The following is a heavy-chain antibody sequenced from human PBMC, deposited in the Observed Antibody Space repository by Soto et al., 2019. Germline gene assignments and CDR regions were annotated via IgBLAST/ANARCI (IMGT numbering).Heavy chain of an antibody. CDR2: IYYSGDT. V-gene: IGHV4-31*02. J-gene: IGHJ4*02. Sequence: WTWIRQHPGKGLEWIGYIYYSGDTYYNPSLKSRVTISVDTSKNQFSLKLSSVTAADTAVYYCARSSYGLYYFDYWGQGPLVTVSS. D-gene: IGHD5-18*01. CDR3: ARSSYGLYYFDY.